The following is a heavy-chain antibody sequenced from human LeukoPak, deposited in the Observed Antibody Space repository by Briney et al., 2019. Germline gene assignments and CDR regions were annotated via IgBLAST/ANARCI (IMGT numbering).Heavy chain of an antibody. D-gene: IGHD4-23*01. V-gene: IGHV4-34*08. CDR1: GFTFSSYS. CDR3: ATLTTVVTAYYFDY. CDR2: IYHSGST. Sequence: GSLRLSCAASGFTFSSYSMNWVRQPPGKGLEWIGEIYHSGSTKYNPSLKSRVTMSVDTSKNQFSLKLSSVTAADTAVYYCATLTTVVTAYYFDYWGQGTLVTVSS. J-gene: IGHJ4*02.